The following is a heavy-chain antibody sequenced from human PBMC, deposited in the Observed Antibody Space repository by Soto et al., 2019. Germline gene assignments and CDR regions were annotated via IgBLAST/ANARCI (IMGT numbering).Heavy chain of an antibody. CDR3: EKDRVIQLLSIWPDP. J-gene: IGHJ5*02. CDR1: ELRFSHYG. Sequence: GGTLRLSFEGSELRFSHYGMHWVRQPPGKGLEWVSFLPSDGNNKYYADSVKGRFTISRDNSKNTVYLQVDSLRIYDTAVYYWEKDRVIQLLSIWPDPWGQGTLVAVSS. D-gene: IGHD2-2*01. V-gene: IGHV3-30*02. CDR2: LPSDGNNK.